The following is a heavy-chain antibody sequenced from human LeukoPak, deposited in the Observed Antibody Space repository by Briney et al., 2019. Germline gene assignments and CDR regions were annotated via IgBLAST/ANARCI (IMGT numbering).Heavy chain of an antibody. D-gene: IGHD3-22*01. J-gene: IGHJ4*02. CDR3: ARDFSPFYYDSSGYYNY. Sequence: GRSLRLSCAASGFTFSSYGMHWVRQSPGKGLEWVAVIWYDGSNKYYADSVKGRFTISRDNSKNTLYLQMNSLRAEDTAVYYCARDFSPFYYDSSGYYNYWGQGTLVTVSS. CDR1: GFTFSSYG. V-gene: IGHV3-33*08. CDR2: IWYDGSNK.